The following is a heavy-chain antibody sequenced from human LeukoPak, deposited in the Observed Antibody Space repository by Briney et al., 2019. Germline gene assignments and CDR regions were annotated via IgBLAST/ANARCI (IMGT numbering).Heavy chain of an antibody. D-gene: IGHD1-26*01. CDR2: INSYGSTT. Sequence: GGSLRLSCVASGLSISRHWMSWVRQAPGKGLAWLSRINSYGSTTTYADSVRGRFIITRDNAKNTLYLQMNSLGAEDTAVYYCARVKVGVWGVFDTWGQGTMVTVSS. CDR1: GLSISRHW. CDR3: ARVKVGVWGVFDT. J-gene: IGHJ3*02. V-gene: IGHV3-74*03.